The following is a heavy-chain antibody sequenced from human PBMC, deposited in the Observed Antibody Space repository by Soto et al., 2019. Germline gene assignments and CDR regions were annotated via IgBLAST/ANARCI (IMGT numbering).Heavy chain of an antibody. CDR2: IYYTGST. Sequence: QVQLQESGPGLVKPSQTLSLTCTVSGGSISSGGYYWSWIRQHPGKGLEWIGYIYYTGSTYYNPSLKSRVTISVDTSKNQFSLKLSSVTAADTAVYYCATVEDCGGDCPIEAFEIWGQGTMVTGSS. V-gene: IGHV4-31*03. CDR1: GGSISSGGYY. D-gene: IGHD2-21*02. J-gene: IGHJ3*02. CDR3: ATVEDCGGDCPIEAFEI.